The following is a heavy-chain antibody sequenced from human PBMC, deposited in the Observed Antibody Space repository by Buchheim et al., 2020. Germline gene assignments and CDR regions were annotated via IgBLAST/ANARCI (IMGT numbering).Heavy chain of an antibody. Sequence: QVQLQESGPGLVKPSQTLSLTCTVSGASISSGGYYWSWIRRLPGKGLEWIGYIYYSGSTYFNPSLKSRVTMSVDTSKNQFSLKLSSVTAADTAVYDCARGNAPMGAFDLWGQGT. V-gene: IGHV4-31*03. CDR1: GASISSGGYY. J-gene: IGHJ3*01. CDR3: ARGNAPMGAFDL. CDR2: IYYSGST. D-gene: IGHD3-10*01.